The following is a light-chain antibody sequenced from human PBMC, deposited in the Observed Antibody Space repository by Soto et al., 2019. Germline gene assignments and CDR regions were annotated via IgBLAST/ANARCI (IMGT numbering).Light chain of an antibody. J-gene: IGLJ1*01. CDR3: LVIFTGVGEV. CDR1: TGAVTSGHW. V-gene: IGLV7-46*01. CDR2: DTS. Sequence: QAVVTQERSLTVSPGGTVTLTCGSRTGAVTSGHWPHWFQQKPGQAPRTLIYDTSNKHSWPPARFSGSLLGGKAALTRAGAQQEDEADYYCLVIFTGVGEVFGPGTKLTVL.